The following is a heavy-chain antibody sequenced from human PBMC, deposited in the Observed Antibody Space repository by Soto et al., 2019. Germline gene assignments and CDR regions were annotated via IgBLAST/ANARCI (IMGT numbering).Heavy chain of an antibody. Sequence: QAQLVQSRAEVKNPGASVQVSCKSSGYSFTRYGIAWARQAPGQGLEWMGWINTYNGNTNYAQNRQGRVTLTTDTSTSTAYMELTSLRSNDTAIYYCAMVDVYVTPSPQDVWGQGTTVIVSS. D-gene: IGHD3-16*01. J-gene: IGHJ6*02. V-gene: IGHV1-18*01. CDR3: AMVDVYVTPSPQDV. CDR2: INTYNGNT. CDR1: GYSFTRYG.